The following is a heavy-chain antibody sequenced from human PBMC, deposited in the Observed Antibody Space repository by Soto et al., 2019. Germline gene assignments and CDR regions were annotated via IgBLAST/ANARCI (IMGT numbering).Heavy chain of an antibody. V-gene: IGHV1-2*02. CDR2: INTNSGGT. J-gene: IGHJ4*02. CDR1: GYTFTGYY. Sequence: ASVKVSCKASGYTFTGYYIHWVRQAPGQGLEWMGWINTNSGGTTYAKKFQGRVTMTRDTSISTAYMALSRLTSDDTDVYYCARTQTNDYWGQGTLVTVSS. CDR3: ARTQTNDY.